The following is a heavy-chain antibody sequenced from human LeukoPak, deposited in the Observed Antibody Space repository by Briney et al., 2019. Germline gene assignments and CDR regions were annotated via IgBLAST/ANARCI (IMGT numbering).Heavy chain of an antibody. J-gene: IGHJ6*02. Sequence: PSQTLSLTCTGSGGSISSGSYYWSWIRQPAGKGLEWIGRIYTSGSTNYNPSLKSRVTISVDTSKNQFSLKLSSVTAADTAVYYCAREVYYYGSGMEGYYYYGMDVWGQGTTVTVSS. CDR1: GGSISSGSYY. CDR2: IYTSGST. CDR3: AREVYYYGSGMEGYYYYGMDV. V-gene: IGHV4-61*02. D-gene: IGHD3-10*01.